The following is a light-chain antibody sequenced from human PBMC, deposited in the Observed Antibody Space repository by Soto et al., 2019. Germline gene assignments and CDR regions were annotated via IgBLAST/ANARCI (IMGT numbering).Light chain of an antibody. CDR3: QSYDSRLSGSVL. CDR1: SSNIGANYD. V-gene: IGLV1-40*01. J-gene: IGLJ3*02. CDR2: ANN. Sequence: QSVLTQPPSVSGAPGQRVTISCTGSSSNIGANYDVHWYQQRPGSAPKLLIFANNNRPSGVPDRFSGSRSGSSASLAITGLQAEDEADYFCQSYDSRLSGSVLFGGGTKLTVL.